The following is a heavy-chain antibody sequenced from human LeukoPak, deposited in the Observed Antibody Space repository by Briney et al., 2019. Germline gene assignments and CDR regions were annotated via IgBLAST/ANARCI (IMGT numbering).Heavy chain of an antibody. CDR3: ARDGYNSYYYYYYGMDV. J-gene: IGHJ6*02. V-gene: IGHV1-46*01. Sequence: ASVTVSSTASGYTFTIYYMHWVRQAPGQGLEWMGIINPSGGSTSYAQKFQGRVTMTRDTSTSTVYMELSSLRSEDTAVYYCARDGYNSYYYYYYGMDVWGQGTTVTVSS. CDR1: GYTFTIYY. D-gene: IGHD5-24*01. CDR2: INPSGGST.